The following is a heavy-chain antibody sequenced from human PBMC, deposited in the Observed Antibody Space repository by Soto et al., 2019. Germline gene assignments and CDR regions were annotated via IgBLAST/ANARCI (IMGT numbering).Heavy chain of an antibody. Sequence: VQLVQSGAEVKKPGASVKVSCRASGYTFTGNAIHWVRQAPGQRLEWIGKIDPGNGNTKYSQKFQGRVTITRDTSASAAYMDLNTLGSEDTSMYYCARSETGYSRFDYWGQGTLVTVSS. CDR3: ARSETGYSRFDY. D-gene: IGHD3-9*01. CDR1: GYTFTGNA. CDR2: IDPGNGNT. J-gene: IGHJ4*02. V-gene: IGHV1-3*01.